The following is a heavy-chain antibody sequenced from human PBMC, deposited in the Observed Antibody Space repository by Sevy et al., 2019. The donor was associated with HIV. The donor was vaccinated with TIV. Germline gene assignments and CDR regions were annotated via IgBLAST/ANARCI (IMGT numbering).Heavy chain of an antibody. V-gene: IGHV1-24*01. J-gene: IGHJ4*02. CDR2: FDPEDGET. D-gene: IGHD3-22*01. CDR3: ATTREYYSDNSGYFDY. Sequence: ASVKVSCTVSRKTLSELSMHWVRQAPGKGLEWMGSFDPEDGETIYAQNFQGRVTMTEDTFTDTAYMELSSLRSEDTAVYYCATTREYYSDNSGYFDYWGQGTLVTVSS. CDR1: RKTLSELS.